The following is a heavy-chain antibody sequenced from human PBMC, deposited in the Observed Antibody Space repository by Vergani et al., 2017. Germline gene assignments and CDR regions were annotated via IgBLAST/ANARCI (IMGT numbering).Heavy chain of an antibody. CDR1: GGSTSSGSYY. J-gene: IGHJ6*02. CDR2: FYTGGGT. Sequence: QVQLQESGPGLVRPSQTLTLTCTVSGGSTSSGSYYWSWFRQPAGKGLEWIGRFYTGGGTSYNPSLKSRVTISVETSKNQFSLQLSSVTAADTAVYYCARDPLYXTTWPFLLLDMDVWGQGTTVTVSS. D-gene: IGHD6-13*01. CDR3: ARDPLYXTTWPFLLLDMDV. V-gene: IGHV4-61*02.